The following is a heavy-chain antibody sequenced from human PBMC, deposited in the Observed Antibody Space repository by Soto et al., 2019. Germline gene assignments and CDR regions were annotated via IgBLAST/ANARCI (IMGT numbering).Heavy chain of an antibody. CDR3: ATPGYSSNCYWFDH. J-gene: IGHJ5*02. CDR2: MHHGGST. Sequence: SETLSLTCTVSGGSLRSSDDYWGWIRQPPDKGLEWMGSMHHGGSTFYNPSLKSRVTISVDTSKNQFSRKMTSVTDADTAVYYCATPGYSSNCYWFDHWGQGTLVNVSS. CDR1: GGSLRSSDDY. V-gene: IGHV4-39*01. D-gene: IGHD6-19*01.